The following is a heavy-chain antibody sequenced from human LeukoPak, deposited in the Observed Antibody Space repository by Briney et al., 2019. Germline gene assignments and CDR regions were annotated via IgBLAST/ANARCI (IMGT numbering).Heavy chain of an antibody. CDR3: AATLESGDV. J-gene: IGHJ6*02. CDR2: INHSGST. CDR1: GGSFSGYY. Sequence: SETLSLTCAVYGGSFSGYYWSWIRQPPGKGLEWIGEINHSGSTYYNPSLKSRVTISVDTSKNQFSLKLSSVTAADTAVYYCAATLESGDVWGQGTTVTVSS. D-gene: IGHD3-3*01. V-gene: IGHV4-34*09.